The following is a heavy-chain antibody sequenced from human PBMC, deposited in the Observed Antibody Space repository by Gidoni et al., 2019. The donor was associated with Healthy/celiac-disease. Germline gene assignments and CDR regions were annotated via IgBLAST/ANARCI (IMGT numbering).Heavy chain of an antibody. V-gene: IGHV1-2*02. J-gene: IGHJ4*02. Sequence: QVQLVQSGAEVKKPGASVKVSCTASGYTFTCYYMHWVRQAPGQGLEWMGWINPNSGGTNYAQKFQGRVTMTRDTSISTAYMELSRLRSDDTAVYYCARESDTAMVDFDYWGQGTLVTVSS. CDR1: GYTFTCYY. CDR2: INPNSGGT. D-gene: IGHD5-18*01. CDR3: ARESDTAMVDFDY.